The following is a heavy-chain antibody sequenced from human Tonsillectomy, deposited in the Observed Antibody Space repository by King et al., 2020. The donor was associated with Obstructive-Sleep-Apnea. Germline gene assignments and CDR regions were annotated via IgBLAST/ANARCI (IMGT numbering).Heavy chain of an antibody. Sequence: VQLVESGGNLVQPGGSLRLSCAASGFTFSGDSMNWFRQAPGKGLEWVSYISSSISSTIYYADSVKGRFTISRDNAKNSLYLQMNSLRAEDTAVYYCVCRLGRDDWGQGTLVTVSP. CDR2: ISSSISSTI. CDR1: GFTFSGDS. J-gene: IGHJ4*02. D-gene: IGHD6-19*01. CDR3: VCRLGRDD. V-gene: IGHV3-48*04.